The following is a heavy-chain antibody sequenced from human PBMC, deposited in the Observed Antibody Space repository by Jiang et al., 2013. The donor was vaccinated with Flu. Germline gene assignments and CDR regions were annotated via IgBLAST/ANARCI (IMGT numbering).Heavy chain of an antibody. Sequence: GAEVKKPGSSVKVSCKASGGTFSSYAISWVRQAPGQGLEWMGGIIPIFGTANYAQKLQGRVTMTTDTSTSTAYMELRSLRSDDTAVYYCARVHGGEWELPDYWGQGTLVTVSS. CDR3: ARVHGGEWELPDY. D-gene: IGHD1-26*01. J-gene: IGHJ4*02. V-gene: IGHV1-69*05. CDR1: GGTFSSYA. CDR2: IIPIFGTA.